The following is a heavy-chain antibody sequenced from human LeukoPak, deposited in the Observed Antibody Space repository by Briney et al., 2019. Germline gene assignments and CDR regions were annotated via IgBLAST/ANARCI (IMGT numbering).Heavy chain of an antibody. D-gene: IGHD3-22*01. Sequence: SETLSLTCTASGGSISSYYWSWIRQPPGKGLEWIGYIYYSGSTNYNPSLKSRVTISVDTSKNQFSLKLSSVTAADTAVYYCARGGYYYDSRPFDYWGQGILVTVSS. J-gene: IGHJ4*02. CDR2: IYYSGST. V-gene: IGHV4-59*01. CDR1: GGSISSYY. CDR3: ARGGYYYDSRPFDY.